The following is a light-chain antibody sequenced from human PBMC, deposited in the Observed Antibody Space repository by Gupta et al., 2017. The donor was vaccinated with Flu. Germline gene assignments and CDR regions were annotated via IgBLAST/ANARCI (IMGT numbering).Light chain of an antibody. J-gene: IGKJ1*01. CDR3: KGFDNSMWM. V-gene: IGKV3-20*01. CDR2: GAS. CDR1: QSVSSSR. Sequence: EIVLTQSPGTLSLSPGERATLSCRASQSVSSSRLTWYQQKPGQAPRLLIYGASTRATGIPDRFSGSESGTDFTLTIRRLEPEDFAVDYCKGFDNSMWMCGQGNKVAI.